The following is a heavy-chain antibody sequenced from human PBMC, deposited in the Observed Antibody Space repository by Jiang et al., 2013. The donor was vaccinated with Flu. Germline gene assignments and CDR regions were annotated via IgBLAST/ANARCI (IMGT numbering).Heavy chain of an antibody. CDR3: TTRDYFDN. CDR1: GFPFSGHW. Sequence: GGSLRLSCAVSGFPFSGHWMHWVRQAPGQGLVWVSRIKSDGSSTTYADSVKGRFTISRDNAKNTLYLQMNSLRAEDTAVYYCTTRDYFDNWGQGTLVTVSS. CDR2: IKSDGSST. V-gene: IGHV3-74*01. J-gene: IGHJ4*02.